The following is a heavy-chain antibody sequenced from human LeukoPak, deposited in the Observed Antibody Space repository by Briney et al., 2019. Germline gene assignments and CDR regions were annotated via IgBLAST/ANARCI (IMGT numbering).Heavy chain of an antibody. V-gene: IGHV4-4*07. CDR3: ARVQLPDVTGAFDI. J-gene: IGHJ3*02. CDR1: GDSISSYY. CDR2: IHTNGRI. D-gene: IGHD5-24*01. Sequence: PSETLSLTCTVFGDSISSYYWSWIRQAAGKGLEWIGRIHTNGRIGYNPSLKSRVSMSIDTSKNRFSLKVTPVTAADTAVYYCARVQLPDVTGAFDIWGQGTMVTVSS.